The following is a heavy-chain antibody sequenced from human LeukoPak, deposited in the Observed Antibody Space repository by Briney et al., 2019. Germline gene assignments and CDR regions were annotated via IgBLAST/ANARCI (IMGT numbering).Heavy chain of an antibody. CDR2: ISGRSRNT. V-gene: IGHV3-11*06. CDR1: GLTFSDYY. Sequence: GGSLTLSCNVSGLTFSDYYMTWIRQAPGKGLEWVSYISGRSRNTKYADSARGRFTISRDNAATSVSLLMTSLRLEDSAVYYCAAGKVGVSDYWGQGTLVTVSS. CDR3: AAGKVGVSDY. D-gene: IGHD1-26*01. J-gene: IGHJ4*02.